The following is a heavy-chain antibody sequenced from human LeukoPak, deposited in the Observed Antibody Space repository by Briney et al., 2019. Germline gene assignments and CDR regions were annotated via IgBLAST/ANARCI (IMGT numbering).Heavy chain of an antibody. J-gene: IGHJ4*02. CDR3: ARGTYITGWYPDYFDS. V-gene: IGHV3-7*01. D-gene: IGHD6-19*01. CDR2: IKQDGSDK. Sequence: GGSLRLSCAAAGFTFSTYWTSWVRQAPGKGLEWVGNIKQDGSDKYYVDSVKGRFTISRDNANNLLFLQMNSLRVEDTSVYYCARGTYITGWYPDYFDSWGQGTLVTVSS. CDR1: GFTFSTYW.